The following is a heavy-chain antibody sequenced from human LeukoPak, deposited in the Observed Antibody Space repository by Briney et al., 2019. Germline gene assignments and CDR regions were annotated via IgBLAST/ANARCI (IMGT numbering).Heavy chain of an antibody. CDR3: TRPTLPMVRGVIAAFDI. D-gene: IGHD3-10*01. Sequence: GGSLRLSCAASGFTFSGSAMHWVRQASGKGLEWVGRIRSKANSYATAYAASVKGRFTISRDDSKNTAYLQMNSLKTEHTAVYYCTRPTLPMVRGVIAAFDIWGQGTMVTVSS. CDR2: IRSKANSYAT. V-gene: IGHV3-73*01. J-gene: IGHJ3*02. CDR1: GFTFSGSA.